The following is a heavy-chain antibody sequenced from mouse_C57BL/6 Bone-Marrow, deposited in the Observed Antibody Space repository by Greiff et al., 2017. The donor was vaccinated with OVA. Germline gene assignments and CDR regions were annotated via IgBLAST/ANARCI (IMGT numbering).Heavy chain of an antibody. CDR2: IHPNSGST. V-gene: IGHV1-64*01. Sequence: QVQLQQPGAELVKPGASVKLSCKASGYTFTSYWMHWVKQRPGQGLEWIGMIHPNSGSTNYNEKFKSKATLTVDKSSSTAYMQLSSLTSEDSAVYYCAREVAYYSNYDYAMDYWGQGTSVTVSS. J-gene: IGHJ4*01. D-gene: IGHD2-5*01. CDR1: GYTFTSYW. CDR3: AREVAYYSNYDYAMDY.